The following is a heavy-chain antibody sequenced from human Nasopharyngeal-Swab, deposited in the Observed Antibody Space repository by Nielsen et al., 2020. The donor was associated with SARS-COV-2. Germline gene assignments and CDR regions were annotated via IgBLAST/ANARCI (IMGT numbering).Heavy chain of an antibody. CDR3: AKGGYLKAAEAFDI. J-gene: IGHJ3*02. D-gene: IGHD6-13*01. CDR1: GFTFSSYS. CDR2: ISGSGGST. Sequence: GESLKISCAASGFTFSSYSMNWVRQAPGEGLEWVSAISGSGGSTYYADSVKGRFTISRDNSKNTLYLQMNSLRAEDTAVYYCAKGGYLKAAEAFDIWGQGTMVTVSS. V-gene: IGHV3-23*01.